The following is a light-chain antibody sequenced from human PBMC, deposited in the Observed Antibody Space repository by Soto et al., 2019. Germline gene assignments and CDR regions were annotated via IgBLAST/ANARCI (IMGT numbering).Light chain of an antibody. Sequence: DIQMTQSLSSLSASVGDRVTITCRASQSISSYLNWYQQKPGKAPKLLIYAASSLQSGVPSRFSGSGSGTDFTLTISSLQPEDFATYYCQQSYSTPPTFGGGTKVDSK. CDR1: QSISSY. CDR2: AAS. V-gene: IGKV1-39*01. CDR3: QQSYSTPPT. J-gene: IGKJ4*01.